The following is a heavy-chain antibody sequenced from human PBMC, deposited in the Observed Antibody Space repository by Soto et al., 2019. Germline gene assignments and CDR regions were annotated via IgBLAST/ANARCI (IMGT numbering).Heavy chain of an antibody. Sequence: ASVQVPYKSSGYAFNGYYIHWVRQSPGQGLEWMGWINPNSGDTNYAQKFQGRVTMTRDTSFSTAYMELSSLRSDDTAVYYCATRYSYVHFWGQGTLVTVSS. CDR1: GYAFNGYY. CDR2: INPNSGDT. CDR3: ATRYSYVHF. J-gene: IGHJ4*02. D-gene: IGHD5-18*01. V-gene: IGHV1-2*02.